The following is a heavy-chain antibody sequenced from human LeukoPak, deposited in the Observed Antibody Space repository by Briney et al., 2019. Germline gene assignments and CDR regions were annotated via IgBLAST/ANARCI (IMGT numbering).Heavy chain of an antibody. CDR3: ARGLVGAWNAFDI. CDR1: GGTFSSYA. V-gene: IGHV1-69*05. CDR2: IIPIFGTA. J-gene: IGHJ3*02. Sequence: EASVKVSCKASGGTFSSYAISWVRQAPGQGLEWMGRIIPIFGTANYAQKFQGRVTITTDESTSTAYMELSSLRSEDTAVYYCARGLVGAWNAFDIWGQGTMVTVSS. D-gene: IGHD1-26*01.